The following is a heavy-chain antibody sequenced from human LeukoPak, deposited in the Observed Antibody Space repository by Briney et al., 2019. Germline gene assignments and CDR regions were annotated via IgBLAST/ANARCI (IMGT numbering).Heavy chain of an antibody. J-gene: IGHJ5*02. CDR1: GGSISSSSYY. CDR2: IYYSGST. Sequence: SETLSLTCTVSGGSISSSSYYWGWIRQPPGKGLEWIGSIYYSGSTYYNPSLKSRVTISVDTSKNQFSLKLSSVTAADTAVYYCARLLWFGGASDNWFDPWGQGTLVTVSS. CDR3: ARLLWFGGASDNWFDP. D-gene: IGHD3-10*01. V-gene: IGHV4-39*07.